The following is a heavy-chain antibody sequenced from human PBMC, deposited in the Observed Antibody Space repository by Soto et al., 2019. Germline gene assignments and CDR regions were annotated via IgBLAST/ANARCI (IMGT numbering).Heavy chain of an antibody. Sequence: QVQLQQWGAGLLKPSETLSLTCAVYGGSFSGYYWSWIRQPPGKGLEWIGEINHSGSTNYNPSLKSRVTISVDTSKNQFSLKLSSVTAADTAVYYCARVKKDYVWGSYRTCFDYWGQGTLVTVSS. CDR2: INHSGST. CDR3: ARVKKDYVWGSYRTCFDY. J-gene: IGHJ4*02. V-gene: IGHV4-34*01. CDR1: GGSFSGYY. D-gene: IGHD3-16*02.